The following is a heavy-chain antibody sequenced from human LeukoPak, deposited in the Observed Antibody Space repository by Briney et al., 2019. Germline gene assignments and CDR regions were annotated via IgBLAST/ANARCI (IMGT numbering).Heavy chain of an antibody. V-gene: IGHV1-69*06. CDR3: ARISGLLWFGVRSGWFDP. CDR2: IIPIFGTA. J-gene: IGHJ5*02. D-gene: IGHD3-10*01. Sequence: ASVKVSCKASGGTFSSYAISWVRQAPGQGLEWMGGIIPIFGTANYAQKFQGRVTITADKSTGTAYMELSSLRSEDTAVYYCARISGLLWFGVRSGWFDPWGQGTLVTVSS. CDR1: GGTFSSYA.